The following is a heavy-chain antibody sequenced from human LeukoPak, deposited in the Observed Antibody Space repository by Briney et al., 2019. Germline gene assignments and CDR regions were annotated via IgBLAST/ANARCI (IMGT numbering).Heavy chain of an antibody. CDR2: ISAYNGNT. V-gene: IGHV1-18*01. CDR1: GYTFTSYG. D-gene: IGHD3-10*01. CDR3: ARDWSYYYGSGIPSGDY. J-gene: IGHJ4*02. Sequence: ASVKVSCKASGYTFTSYGISWVRQAPGQGLEWMGWISAYNGNTNYAQKLQGRVTMTTDTSTSTAYMELSSLRSEDTAVYYCARDWSYYYGSGIPSGDYWGQGTLVTVSS.